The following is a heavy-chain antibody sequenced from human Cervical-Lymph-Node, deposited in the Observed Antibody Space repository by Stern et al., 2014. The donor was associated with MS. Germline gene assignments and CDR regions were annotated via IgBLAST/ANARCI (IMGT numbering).Heavy chain of an antibody. CDR2: IKNNRASP. V-gene: IGHV7-4-1*02. CDR1: GYIFTRYA. D-gene: IGHD2-21*01. Sequence: QVQLVQSGSELKKPGASVTISCKASGYIFTRYAMNWIRQAPGQGLEWMGWIKNNRASPPYCQAFTGRFVFSVDTSLNTAYLQITGLRAADTAVYYCTRGRLLSTKMHVNFQHWGQGTLITVSS. CDR3: TRGRLLSTKMHVNFQH. J-gene: IGHJ1*01.